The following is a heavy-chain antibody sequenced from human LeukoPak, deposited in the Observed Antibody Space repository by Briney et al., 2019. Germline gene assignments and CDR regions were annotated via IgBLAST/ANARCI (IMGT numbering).Heavy chain of an antibody. CDR2: ISGSGGST. Sequence: GGSLRPSCAASGFTFSSYALSWVRQAPGKGLEWVSAISGSGGSTYYADSVKGRFTVSRDNSKNTLYLQMNSLRAEDTAVYYCAKGPLYGDYLLNWGQGTLVTVPS. CDR1: GFTFSSYA. D-gene: IGHD4-17*01. CDR3: AKGPLYGDYLLN. V-gene: IGHV3-23*01. J-gene: IGHJ4*02.